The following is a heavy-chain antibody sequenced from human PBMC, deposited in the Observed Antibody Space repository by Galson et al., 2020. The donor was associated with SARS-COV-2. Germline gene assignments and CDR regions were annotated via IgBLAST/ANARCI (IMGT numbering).Heavy chain of an antibody. J-gene: IGHJ5*02. CDR3: ARDSNPGSYYGWFDH. CDR2: IYESGSN. Sequence: SETLSLTCPVSGDSFSIYYWTWIRQSPGKGLEWIGTIYESGSNNYNPALKSRVTMSIDTSKNQFSLNLRSLTAADTAIYSCARDSNPGSYYGWFDHWGQGILVTVSS. V-gene: IGHV4-59*01. CDR1: GDSFSIYY. D-gene: IGHD1-26*01.